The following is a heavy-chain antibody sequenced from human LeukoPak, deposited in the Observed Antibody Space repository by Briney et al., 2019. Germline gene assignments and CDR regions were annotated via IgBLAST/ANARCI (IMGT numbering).Heavy chain of an antibody. J-gene: IGHJ6*02. CDR2: ISSSSSYI. CDR3: DGGNYYYGMDV. V-gene: IGHV3-21*01. Sequence: GGSLRLSCAASGFTFSSYAMSWVRQAPGKGLEWVSSISSSSSYIYYADSVKGRFTISRDNAKNSLYLQMNSLRAEDTAVYYCDGGNYYYGMDVWGQGTTVTVSS. D-gene: IGHD3-3*01. CDR1: GFTFSSYA.